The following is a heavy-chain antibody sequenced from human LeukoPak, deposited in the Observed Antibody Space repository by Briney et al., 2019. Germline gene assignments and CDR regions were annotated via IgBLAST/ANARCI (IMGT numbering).Heavy chain of an antibody. CDR3: ARDRGYGDYQNWFDP. D-gene: IGHD4-17*01. V-gene: IGHV1-2*02. CDR2: INPNSGGT. J-gene: IGHJ5*02. CDR1: GYTFTGYY. Sequence: GASVKVSCNASGYTFTGYYMHWVRQAPGQGLEWMGWINPNSGGTNYAQKFQGRVTMTRDTSISTAYMELSRLRSDDTAVYYCARDRGYGDYQNWFDPWGQGTLVTVSS.